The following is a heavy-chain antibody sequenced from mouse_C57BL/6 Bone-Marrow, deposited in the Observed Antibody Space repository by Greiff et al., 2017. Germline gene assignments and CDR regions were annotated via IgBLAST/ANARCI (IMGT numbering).Heavy chain of an antibody. Sequence: LQESGAELVTPGASVKISCKASGYAFSSYWMNWVKQRPGKGLEWIGQIYPGDGDTNYNGKFKGKATLTVDTSSSTAYMQLSSLTSEDSAVYFCASWSYNWYCEVWGTGTTVTVSS. D-gene: IGHD1-1*01. CDR3: ASWSYNWYCEV. CDR1: GYAFSSYW. CDR2: IYPGDGDT. V-gene: IGHV1-80*01. J-gene: IGHJ1*03.